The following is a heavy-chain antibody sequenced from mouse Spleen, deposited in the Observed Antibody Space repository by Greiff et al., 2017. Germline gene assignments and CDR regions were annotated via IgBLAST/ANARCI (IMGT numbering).Heavy chain of an antibody. J-gene: IGHJ4*01. CDR2: IDPETGGT. CDR1: GYTFTDYE. CDR3: TRSKYGNYKAMDY. V-gene: IGHV1-15*01. D-gene: IGHD2-10*02. Sequence: QVQLQQSGAELVRPGASVTLSCKASGYTFTDYEMHWVKQTPVHGLEWIGAIDPETGGTAYNQKFKGKAILTADKSSSTAYMELRSLTSEDSAVYYCTRSKYGNYKAMDYWGQGISVTVSS.